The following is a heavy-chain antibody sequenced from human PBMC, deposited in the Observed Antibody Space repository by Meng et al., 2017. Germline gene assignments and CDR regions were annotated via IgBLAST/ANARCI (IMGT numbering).Heavy chain of an antibody. D-gene: IGHD3-22*01. CDR2: IWYDGSNK. V-gene: IGHV3-33*01. CDR1: GFTFSSYG. Sequence: GESLKISCAASGFTFSSYGMHWVRQAPGKGLEWVAVIWYDGSNKYYADSVKGRFTISRDNSKNTLYLQMNNLRAEDTAVYYCASGGGYYNDYWGQGTLVTVSS. CDR3: ASGGGYYNDY. J-gene: IGHJ4*02.